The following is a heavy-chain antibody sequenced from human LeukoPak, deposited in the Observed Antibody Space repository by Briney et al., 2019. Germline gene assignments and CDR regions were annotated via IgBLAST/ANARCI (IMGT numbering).Heavy chain of an antibody. Sequence: PGGSLRLSCAASGFTFSSYSMNWVRQAPGKGLEWVSTIAGSSGSTYYADSVKGRFTISRDNSKNTLYVQMNSLRAEDTAVYYCAKRGGYSFDYWGQGTLVTVSS. V-gene: IGHV3-23*01. CDR1: GFTFSSYS. CDR3: AKRGGYSFDY. D-gene: IGHD3-16*01. J-gene: IGHJ4*02. CDR2: IAGSSGST.